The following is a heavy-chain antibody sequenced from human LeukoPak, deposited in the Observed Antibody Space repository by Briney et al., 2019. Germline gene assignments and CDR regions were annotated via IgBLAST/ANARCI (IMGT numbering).Heavy chain of an antibody. CDR2: IYYSGST. Sequence: SETLSLTCGVSGGSISSSSYYWGWIRQPPGKGLEWIGSIYYSGSTHYNPSLKSRVTISVDTSKNQFSLKLSSVTAADTAVYYCARHLLRAGDRVGAFDIWGQGTMVTVSS. CDR3: ARHLLRAGDRVGAFDI. CDR1: GGSISSSSYY. V-gene: IGHV4-39*01. J-gene: IGHJ3*02. D-gene: IGHD7-27*01.